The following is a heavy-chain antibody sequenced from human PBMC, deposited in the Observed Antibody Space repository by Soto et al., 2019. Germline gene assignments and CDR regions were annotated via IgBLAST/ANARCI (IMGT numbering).Heavy chain of an antibody. CDR3: AREPFWSGYPDYFDY. Sequence: ASVKVSCKASGYTFTSYGISWVRQAPGQGLEWMGWISAYNGNTNYAQKLQGRVTMTTDTSTSTAYMELRSLRSDDTAVYYCAREPFWSGYPDYFDYWGQGTLVTVSS. D-gene: IGHD3-3*01. CDR1: GYTFTSYG. CDR2: ISAYNGNT. J-gene: IGHJ4*02. V-gene: IGHV1-18*01.